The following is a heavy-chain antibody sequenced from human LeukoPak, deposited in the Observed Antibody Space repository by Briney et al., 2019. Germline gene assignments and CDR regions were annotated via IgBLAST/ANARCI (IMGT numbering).Heavy chain of an antibody. CDR3: ARQRWDDFWSGNWGGTYYMDV. CDR1: RFTLSSYW. D-gene: IGHD3-3*01. Sequence: GGSLRLSCAASRFTLSSYWMSWVRQAPGKGLEWVANIKQDGSEKYYVDSVKGRFTISRDNARNSLYLQMNSLRAEDAAVYYCARQRWDDFWSGNWGGTYYMDVWGKGTTVTVSS. J-gene: IGHJ6*03. V-gene: IGHV3-7*01. CDR2: IKQDGSEK.